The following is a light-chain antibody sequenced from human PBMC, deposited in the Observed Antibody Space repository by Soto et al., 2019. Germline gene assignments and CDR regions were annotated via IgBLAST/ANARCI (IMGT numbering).Light chain of an antibody. CDR1: QDISSF. CDR2: DTS. Sequence: DIQMTQSPSSLSASVGDRVTLTCQASQDISSFLSWYQQKPGKVPRLLIYDTSKRETGVPSRFSGSGSGTDFTFTISSLQPEDIGIYYCQQHHNLPLTFGQGTRLEIK. J-gene: IGKJ5*01. CDR3: QQHHNLPLT. V-gene: IGKV1-33*01.